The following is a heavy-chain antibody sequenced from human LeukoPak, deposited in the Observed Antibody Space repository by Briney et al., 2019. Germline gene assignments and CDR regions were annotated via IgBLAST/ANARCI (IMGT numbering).Heavy chain of an antibody. CDR2: INPSGGST. J-gene: IGHJ4*02. CDR3: ARDYRRGYSYGGEKGYFDY. CDR1: GYTFTSYY. Sequence: ASVKVSCTASGYTFTSYYMHWVRQAPGQGLEWMGIINPSGGSTTYAQKFQGRVTMTRDMSTSTVYMELSSLRSEDTAVYYCARDYRRGYSYGGEKGYFDYWGQGTLVTVSS. D-gene: IGHD5-18*01. V-gene: IGHV1-46*01.